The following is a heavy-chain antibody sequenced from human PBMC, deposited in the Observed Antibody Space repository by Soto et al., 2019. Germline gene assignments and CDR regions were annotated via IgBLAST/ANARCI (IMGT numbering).Heavy chain of an antibody. CDR1: GGSISSGDYY. Sequence: SETLSLTCTVSGGSISSGDYYWSWIRQPPGKGLEWIGYIYYSGSTYYNPSLKSRVTISVDTSKNQFSLKLSSVTAADTAVYYCARDAAYSSGTFDYWGQGTLVTVS. CDR2: IYYSGST. V-gene: IGHV4-30-4*01. D-gene: IGHD6-19*01. J-gene: IGHJ4*02. CDR3: ARDAAYSSGTFDY.